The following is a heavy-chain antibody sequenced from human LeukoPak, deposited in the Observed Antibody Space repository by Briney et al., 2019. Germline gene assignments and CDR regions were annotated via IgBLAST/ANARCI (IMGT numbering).Heavy chain of an antibody. Sequence: SVKVSCKASGGTFSSYTISWVRQAPGQGLEWMGRIIPILGIANYAQKFQGRVTITADKSTSTAYMELSSLRPEDTAVYYCARSGYSYGFFDYWGQGTLVTVSS. CDR2: IIPILGIA. CDR1: GGTFSSYT. V-gene: IGHV1-69*02. D-gene: IGHD5-18*01. CDR3: ARSGYSYGFFDY. J-gene: IGHJ4*02.